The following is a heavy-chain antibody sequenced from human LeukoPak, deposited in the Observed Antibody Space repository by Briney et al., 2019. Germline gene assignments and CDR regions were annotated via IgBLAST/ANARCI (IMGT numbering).Heavy chain of an antibody. Sequence: SETLSLTCTVSGYSISSGYYWGWIRQPPGKGLEWIGSIYHSGSTYYNPSLKSRVTISVDTSKNQFSLKLSSVTAADTAVYYCAGVMIIRDYYYMDVWGKGTTVTISS. CDR1: GYSISSGYY. CDR3: AGVMIIRDYYYMDV. D-gene: IGHD3-16*01. CDR2: IYHSGST. V-gene: IGHV4-38-2*02. J-gene: IGHJ6*03.